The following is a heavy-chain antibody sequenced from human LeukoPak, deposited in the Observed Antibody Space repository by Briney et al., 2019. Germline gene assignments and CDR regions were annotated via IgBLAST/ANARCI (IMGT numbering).Heavy chain of an antibody. CDR3: ARDQGSIILGYFDY. V-gene: IGHV4-4*02. CDR1: GGSISSSNW. Sequence: SDTLSLTCAVSGGSISSSNWWTWVRQPPGKGLEWIGELYHSGSNNYNPSLKRRVTISVDTSKNQFSLKLSSVTAADTAVYYCARDQGSIILGYFDYWGQGTLVTVSS. D-gene: IGHD1-14*01. J-gene: IGHJ4*02. CDR2: LYHSGSN.